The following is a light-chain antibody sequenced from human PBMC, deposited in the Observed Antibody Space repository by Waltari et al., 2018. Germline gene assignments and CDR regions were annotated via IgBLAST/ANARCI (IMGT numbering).Light chain of an antibody. V-gene: IGKV1-9*01. CDR2: AAS. CDR3: QQLNTYPLT. Sequence: IQLNQSPSSLSASVGDRVTITCRASQGISSYLAWYQQKPGKAPKLLIYAASTLQSGVPSRFSGSGSGTGFTLTISSLQPEDFATYYCQQLNTYPLTFGPGTKVDIK. CDR1: QGISSY. J-gene: IGKJ3*01.